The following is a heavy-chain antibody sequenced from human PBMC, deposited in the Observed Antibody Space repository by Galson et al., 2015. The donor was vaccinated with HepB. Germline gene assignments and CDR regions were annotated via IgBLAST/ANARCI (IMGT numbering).Heavy chain of an antibody. V-gene: IGHV1-18*01. D-gene: IGHD2-2*01. J-gene: IGHJ3*01. Sequence: SVKVSCKASGYTFTSYAMHWVRQAPGQGLEWMGWISAYNGDTHYAQNLQGRVTMTTDTSTTTAYMELSSLISDDTAVYYCAREPVVVPAFDVWGQGTLVTVSS. CDR2: ISAYNGDT. CDR3: AREPVVVPAFDV. CDR1: GYTFTSYA.